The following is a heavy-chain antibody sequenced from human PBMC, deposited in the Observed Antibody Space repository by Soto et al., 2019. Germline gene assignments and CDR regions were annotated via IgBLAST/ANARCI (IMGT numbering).Heavy chain of an antibody. V-gene: IGHV3-21*02. Sequence: EVQLVESGGGLVKPGESLRLSCAASGFRFSDYTMNWVRQAPGKGLEWVSSIFSNSAYIYYTNSVKGRFTISRDNAKNSLYLQMNSLRDEDTSVYYCTRGSYGDSEYWGQGTLVTVSS. D-gene: IGHD4-17*01. CDR2: IFSNSAYI. CDR1: GFRFSDYT. J-gene: IGHJ4*02. CDR3: TRGSYGDSEY.